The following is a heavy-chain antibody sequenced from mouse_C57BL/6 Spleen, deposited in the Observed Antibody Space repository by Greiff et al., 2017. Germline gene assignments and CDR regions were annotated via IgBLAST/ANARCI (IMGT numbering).Heavy chain of an antibody. CDR2: INPNNGGT. J-gene: IGHJ2*01. D-gene: IGHD2-4*01. CDR3: ARDDYVYYFDY. Sequence: EVQLQQSGPELVKPGASVKISCKASGYTFTDYYMNWVKQSHGKSLEWIGDINPNNGGTSYNQKFKGKATLTVDKSSSTAYMELRSLTSEDSAVYYCARDDYVYYFDYWGQGTTLTVSS. V-gene: IGHV1-26*01. CDR1: GYTFTDYY.